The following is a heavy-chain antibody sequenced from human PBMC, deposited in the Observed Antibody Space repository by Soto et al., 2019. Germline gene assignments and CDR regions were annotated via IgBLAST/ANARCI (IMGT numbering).Heavy chain of an antibody. CDR2: MYHSGST. D-gene: IGHD3-3*02. V-gene: IGHV4-30-4*01. CDR3: ASPKIAFYNWFDP. CDR1: GGSISSGDYY. J-gene: IGHJ5*02. Sequence: TSETLSLTCTVSGGSISSGDYYWSWIRQPPGKGLEWIGYMYHSGSTYYNPSLKSRVTISVDTSKNQFSLKLSSVTAADTAVYYCASPKIAFYNWFDPWGQGTLVTVSS.